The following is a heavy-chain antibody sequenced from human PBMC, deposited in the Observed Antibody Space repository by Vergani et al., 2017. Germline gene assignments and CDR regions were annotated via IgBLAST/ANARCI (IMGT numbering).Heavy chain of an antibody. CDR2: INPSGGSQ. V-gene: IGHV1-46*03. CDR3: ARDSTRNYGSGRQENSWFDP. D-gene: IGHD3-10*01. CDR1: GYTFTSYY. Sequence: QVQLVQSGAEVKKPGASVKVSCKASGYTFTSYYMHWVRQAPGQGLEWMGIINPSGGSQSYAQKFQGRVTMTRDTPTSTVYMELSSLRSEDTAVYYGARDSTRNYGSGRQENSWFDPGGRGTRVTVSS. J-gene: IGHJ5*02.